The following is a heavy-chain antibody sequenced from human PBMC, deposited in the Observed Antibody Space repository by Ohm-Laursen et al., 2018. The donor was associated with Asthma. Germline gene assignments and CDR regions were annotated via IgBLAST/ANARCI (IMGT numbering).Heavy chain of an antibody. CDR1: GGSISSSSYY. CDR2: IYYSGST. D-gene: IGHD3-3*01. J-gene: IGHJ6*02. V-gene: IGHV4-39*07. CDR3: ARVNYDYDFWSGYYSKKLGYGMDV. Sequence: SETLSLTCTVSGGSISSSSYYWGWIRQPPGKGLEWIGSIYYSGSTYYNPSLKSRVTISVDTSKNQFSLKLSSVTAADTAVYYCARVNYDYDFWSGYYSKKLGYGMDVWGQGTTVTVSS.